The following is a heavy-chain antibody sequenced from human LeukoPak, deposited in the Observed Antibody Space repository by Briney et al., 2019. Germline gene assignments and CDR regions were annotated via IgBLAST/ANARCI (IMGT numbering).Heavy chain of an antibody. CDR1: GFTFSSYS. J-gene: IGHJ4*02. V-gene: IGHV3-21*01. CDR2: ISSSSSNV. Sequence: GGSLRLSCAASGFTFSSYSMNWVRQAPGKGLEWVSSISSSSSNVYYTNSVKGRFTISRDNAKNSLYLQMNSLRAEDTAVYHCARDPIVVAGGGIFDYWGQGTLVTVSS. CDR3: ARDPIVVAGGGIFDY. D-gene: IGHD6-19*01.